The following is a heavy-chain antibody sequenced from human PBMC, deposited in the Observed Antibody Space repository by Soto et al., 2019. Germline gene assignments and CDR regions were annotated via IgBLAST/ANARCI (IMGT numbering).Heavy chain of an antibody. CDR1: GGHSRGVGYC. V-gene: IGHV4-34*01. Sequence: SLTLRLSYAVSGGHSRGVGYCRTWIRQPPGTGLEWIGEINHSGSTNYNPSLKSRVTISVDTSKNQFSLKLTSVTAADTAVYYCARDKITGLFDYWGQGTLVTVSS. CDR2: INHSGST. D-gene: IGHD2-8*02. J-gene: IGHJ4*02. CDR3: ARDKITGLFDY.